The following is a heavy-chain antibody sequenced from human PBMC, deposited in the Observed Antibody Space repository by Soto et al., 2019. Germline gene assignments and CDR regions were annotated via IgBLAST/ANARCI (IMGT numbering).Heavy chain of an antibody. J-gene: IGHJ4*02. V-gene: IGHV3-7*01. CDR3: SRSLDS. CDR1: GFTFSTYW. CDR2: INQDGSEK. Sequence: PGGSLRLSCAASGFTFSTYWMDWVRQTPGKGLEWVANINQDGSEKNYVDSVKGRFTIYRDNAKNSRYLQMSSLTAEDSALYYCSRSLDSWAQGTLVTVSS.